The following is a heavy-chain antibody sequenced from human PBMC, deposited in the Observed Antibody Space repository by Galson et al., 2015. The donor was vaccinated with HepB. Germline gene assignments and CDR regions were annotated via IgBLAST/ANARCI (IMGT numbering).Heavy chain of an antibody. CDR2: LYSDGSKT. Sequence: SLRLSCAASGFTFSNYGMHWVRQAPGKGLEWAAVLYSDGSKTLYADSVKGRFTISRDISKSTLYLQMSSLRADDTAVYYCARDLSVYSSEFWGQGTPVTVSS. CDR1: GFTFSNYG. D-gene: IGHD5/OR15-5a*01. V-gene: IGHV3-33*01. J-gene: IGHJ4*02. CDR3: ARDLSVYSSEF.